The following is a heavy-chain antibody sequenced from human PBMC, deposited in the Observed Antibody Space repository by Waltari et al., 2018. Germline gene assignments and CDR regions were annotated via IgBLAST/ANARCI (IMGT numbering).Heavy chain of an antibody. D-gene: IGHD6-19*01. Sequence: QVQLVQSGAEVKKPGASVKVSCKASGYTFTSYAMHWVRQAPGQRLEWMGWINAVNGNTKSSQKFQGRVTITRDTSASTGYMGLSSLRSEDTAVYYCASDGGSGWYPLGYCQHWGQGTLGTVSS. J-gene: IGHJ1*01. CDR2: INAVNGNT. V-gene: IGHV1-3*01. CDR3: ASDGGSGWYPLGYCQH. CDR1: GYTFTSYA.